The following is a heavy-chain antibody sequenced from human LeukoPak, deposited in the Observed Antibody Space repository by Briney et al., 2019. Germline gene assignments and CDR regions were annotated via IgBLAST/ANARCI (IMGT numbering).Heavy chain of an antibody. J-gene: IGHJ4*02. CDR3: ARAARYYYGSGKTGVDY. V-gene: IGHV4-59*12. D-gene: IGHD3-10*01. CDR2: IYYSGST. CDR1: GGSISSYY. Sequence: SETLSLTCTVSGGSISSYYWSWIRQPPGKGLEWIGYIYYSGSTNYNPSLKSRVTISVDTSKNQFSLKLSSVTAADTAVYYCARAARYYYGSGKTGVDYWGQGTLVTVSS.